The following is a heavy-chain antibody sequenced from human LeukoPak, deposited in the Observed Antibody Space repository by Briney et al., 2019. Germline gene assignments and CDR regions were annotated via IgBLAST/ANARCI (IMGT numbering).Heavy chain of an antibody. CDR1: GFSFSDYY. J-gene: IGHJ6*03. CDR2: ISSSGSTI. CDR3: ARDHRTMTFYYYMDV. Sequence: GGSLRLSCAASGFSFSDYYMSWIRQAPGKGLECVSYISSSGSTIYYADSVKGRFTISRDNAKNSLYLQMNSLRAEDTAVYYCARDHRTMTFYYYMDVWGKGTTVTISS. V-gene: IGHV3-11*01. D-gene: IGHD3-22*01.